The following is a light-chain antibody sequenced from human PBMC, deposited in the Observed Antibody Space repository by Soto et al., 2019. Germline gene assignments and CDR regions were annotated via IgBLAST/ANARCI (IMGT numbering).Light chain of an antibody. CDR3: QERRHWT. Sequence: EIVLSQSMVTLSLSKRQRDTLFCRASVMISTYVAWYQQKPGQAPRLLIYDASNRATGVPARFSGSGSGTDFTLTISALEPEDFAVYYCQERRHWTFGRGTNV. CDR1: VMISTY. CDR2: DAS. V-gene: IGKV3-11*01. J-gene: IGKJ1*01.